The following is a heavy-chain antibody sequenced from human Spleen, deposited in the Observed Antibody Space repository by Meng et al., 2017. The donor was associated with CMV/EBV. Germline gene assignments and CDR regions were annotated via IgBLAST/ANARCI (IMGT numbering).Heavy chain of an antibody. J-gene: IGHJ1*01. CDR1: GFAFIAYG. CDR3: AKVGVLGASKHFQH. D-gene: IGHD1-26*01. Sequence: SGFAFIAYGMNWVRQAPGKGLEWVSSISSSSSYISYADSLRGRFTISRDNARNSLYLQMNNLRADDTAVYYCAKVGVLGASKHFQHWGQGTLVTVSS. V-gene: IGHV3-21*01. CDR2: ISSSSSYI.